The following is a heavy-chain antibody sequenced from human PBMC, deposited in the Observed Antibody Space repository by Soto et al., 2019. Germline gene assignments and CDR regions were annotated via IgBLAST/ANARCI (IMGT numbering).Heavy chain of an antibody. V-gene: IGHV1-2*04. CDR1: GYTFTGYY. J-gene: IGHJ4*02. D-gene: IGHD6-13*01. CDR3: ARAGRYSSSWSQGPFDY. Sequence: QVQLVQSGAEVKKPGASVKVSCKASGYTFTGYYMHWVRQAPGQGLEWMGWINPNSGGTTYAQKFQGWVTMTRDTSIITAYMELSRLRSDDTAVYYCARAGRYSSSWSQGPFDYWGQGTLVTVSS. CDR2: INPNSGGT.